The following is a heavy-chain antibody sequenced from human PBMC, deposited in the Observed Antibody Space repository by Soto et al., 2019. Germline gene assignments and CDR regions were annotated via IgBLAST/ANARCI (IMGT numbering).Heavy chain of an antibody. CDR1: GFTFSFYA. J-gene: IGHJ4*02. D-gene: IGHD2-2*01. CDR3: AKGSRSRRPYYFDY. CDR2: ITDTSDST. Sequence: EVQLLESGGGLVQPGESLRLSCAASGFTFSFYAMDWVRQAPGKGLEWVSAITDTSDSTYTADSVKGRFTISRDNSRNTLFLQMNSLRADDTAVYYCAKGSRSRRPYYFDYWGQGALVTVSS. V-gene: IGHV3-23*01.